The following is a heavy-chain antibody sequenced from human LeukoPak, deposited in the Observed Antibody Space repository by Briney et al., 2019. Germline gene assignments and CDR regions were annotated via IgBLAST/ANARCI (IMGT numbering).Heavy chain of an antibody. V-gene: IGHV3-30*18. J-gene: IGHJ4*02. CDR2: ISYDGSNK. D-gene: IGHD2-2*02. Sequence: PEGSLRLSCAASGFTFSSYGMHWVRQAPGKGLEWVAVISYDGSNKYYADSVKGRFTISRDNSKNTLYLQMNSLRAEDTAVYYCAKWAISDYWGQGTLVTVSS. CDR1: GFTFSSYG. CDR3: AKWAISDY.